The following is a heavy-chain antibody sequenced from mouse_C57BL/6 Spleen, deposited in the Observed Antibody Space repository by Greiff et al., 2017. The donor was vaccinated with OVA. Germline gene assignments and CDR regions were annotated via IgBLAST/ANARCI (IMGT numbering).Heavy chain of an antibody. D-gene: IGHD2-1*01. CDR2: ISGGGGNT. V-gene: IGHV5-9*01. CDR3: AREGGNYGYFDV. J-gene: IGHJ1*03. Sequence: VQLKESGGGLVKPGGSLKLSCAASGFTFSSYTMSWVRQTPEKRLEWVATISGGGGNTYYPDSVKGRFTISRDNAKNTLYLQMSSLRSEDTALYYCAREGGNYGYFDVWGTGTTVTVSS. CDR1: GFTFSSYT.